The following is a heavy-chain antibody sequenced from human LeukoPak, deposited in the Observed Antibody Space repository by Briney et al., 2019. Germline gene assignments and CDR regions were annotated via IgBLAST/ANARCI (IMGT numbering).Heavy chain of an antibody. D-gene: IGHD2-2*01. CDR3: AKDRRGSTSMADY. CDR1: GFTFSSYG. V-gene: IGHV3-30*02. Sequence: QPGGSLRLSCAASGFTFSSYGMHWVRQAPGKGLEWVAFIRYDGSNEYYADSVKGRFTISRDNSKNTLYLQMNSLRAEDTAVYYCAKDRRGSTSMADYWGQGTLVTVSS. J-gene: IGHJ4*02. CDR2: IRYDGSNE.